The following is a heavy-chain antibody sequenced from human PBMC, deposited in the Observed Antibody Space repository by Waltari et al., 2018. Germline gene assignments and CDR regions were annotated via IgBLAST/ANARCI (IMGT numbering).Heavy chain of an antibody. CDR2: IDSDGSTT. V-gene: IGHV3-74*03. D-gene: IGHD3-10*01. Sequence: EVQLVESGGALVQPGGSLRLSCAASGFTFSDFWMHWVRQSPEKGRVWVSRIDSDGSTTTYADSVKGRFTISRDNTKNTLYLQMNGLTAEDTGVYYCATPFYAASGSFLSYWGQGTLVAVSS. CDR1: GFTFSDFW. CDR3: ATPFYAASGSFLSY. J-gene: IGHJ4*02.